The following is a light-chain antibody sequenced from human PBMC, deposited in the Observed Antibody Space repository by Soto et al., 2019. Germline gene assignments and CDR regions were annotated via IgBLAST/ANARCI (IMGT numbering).Light chain of an antibody. CDR2: DAS. J-gene: IGKJ3*01. Sequence: EIVLTQSPATLSLSPGETATLSCGASESVSTYLAWYQQKPGQAPRLLIYDASHRATGTPARFSGSGSMTDFTLTISSLEPEDSAVYYCLHRRNTFTFGPGTKVEIK. V-gene: IGKV3-11*01. CDR3: LHRRNTFT. CDR1: ESVSTY.